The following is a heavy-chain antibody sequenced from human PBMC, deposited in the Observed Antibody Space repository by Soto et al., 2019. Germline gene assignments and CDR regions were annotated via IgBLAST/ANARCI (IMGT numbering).Heavy chain of an antibody. CDR2: IYPGDSDT. D-gene: IGHD1-26*01. Sequence: GESLKISCEASGYSFTSYWIGWVRQMPGRGLEWMGIIYPGDSDTRYSPSFQGQVTISADESIDTAYLQWSSLKASDTAMYYCARHEAWENRPGPHWGRGTLVTVSS. CDR3: ARHEAWENRPGPH. V-gene: IGHV5-51*01. CDR1: GYSFTSYW. J-gene: IGHJ4*02.